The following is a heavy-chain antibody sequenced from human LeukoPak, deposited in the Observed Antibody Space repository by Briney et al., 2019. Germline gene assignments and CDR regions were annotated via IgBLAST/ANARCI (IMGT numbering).Heavy chain of an antibody. CDR1: GYTLTELS. CDR3: ATVKGYCTNGVCYTYNWFDP. D-gene: IGHD2-8*01. CDR2: FDPEDGET. V-gene: IGHV1-24*01. Sequence: GASVKVSCKVSGYTLTELSMHWVRQAPGKGLEWMGGFDPEDGETIYAQKFQGRVTMTEDTSTDTAYMELSSPRSEDTAVYYCATVKGYCTNGVCYTYNWFDPWGQGTLVTVSS. J-gene: IGHJ5*02.